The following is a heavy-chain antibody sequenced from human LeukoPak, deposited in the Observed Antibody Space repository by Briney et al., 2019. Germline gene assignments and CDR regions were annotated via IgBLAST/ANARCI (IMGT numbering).Heavy chain of an antibody. CDR2: IYYSGST. CDR1: GGSISSGGYY. D-gene: IGHD5-12*01. Sequence: SETLSLTCTVSGGSISSGGYYWSWVRQHPGKGLEWIGYIYYSGSTYYNPSLKSRVTISVDTSKNQFSLKLSSVTAADTAVYYCARETSGYDSRRNYYYYMDVWGKGTTVTVSS. CDR3: ARETSGYDSRRNYYYYMDV. J-gene: IGHJ6*03. V-gene: IGHV4-31*03.